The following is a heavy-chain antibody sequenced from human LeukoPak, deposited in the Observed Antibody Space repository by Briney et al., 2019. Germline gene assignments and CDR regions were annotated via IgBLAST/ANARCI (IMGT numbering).Heavy chain of an antibody. Sequence: SSETLSLTCTVYAASISGYYWSWIRQPPGKGREWVGSNHLSGSNNYNPSLRSPVTISVDTSRNQFSLRLSSVTAADTAVYYCARLSGVQSWLLSPFRFDLWGQGTLVTVSS. V-gene: IGHV4-59*08. CDR1: AASISGYY. CDR3: ARLSGVQSWLLSPFRFDL. CDR2: NHLSGSN. J-gene: IGHJ5*02. D-gene: IGHD5-18*01.